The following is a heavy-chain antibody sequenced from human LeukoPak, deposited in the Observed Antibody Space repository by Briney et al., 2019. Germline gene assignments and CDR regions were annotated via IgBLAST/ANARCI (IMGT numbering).Heavy chain of an antibody. CDR3: ARKQTGTMYEV. J-gene: IGHJ4*02. D-gene: IGHD1-7*01. Sequence: SETLTLTCTVSGGSISNSSYYWGWIRQSPGKGLEWIGTFSSGGSAYYNPSLTSRVSISKDTSDNQFSLRLYSVTAADTAVYYWARKQTGTMYEVWGQGTRVT. CDR2: FSSGGSA. CDR1: GGSISNSSYY. V-gene: IGHV4-39*07.